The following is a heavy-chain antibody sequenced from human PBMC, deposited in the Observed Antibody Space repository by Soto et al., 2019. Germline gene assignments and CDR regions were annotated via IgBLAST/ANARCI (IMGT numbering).Heavy chain of an antibody. CDR1: GLTFGSRA. Sequence: RRLSCVASGLTFGSRAMTWVRQAPGEGLQWVSTITDTGGDAKYADSVRSRFVISRDNSKKTLYLQMTSLTAEDSAMYYCARGSTDSYPGSRIFDFWGRGTLVTVSS. V-gene: IGHV3-23*01. CDR3: ARGSTDSYPGSRIFDF. J-gene: IGHJ4*02. D-gene: IGHD3-10*01. CDR2: ITDTGGDA.